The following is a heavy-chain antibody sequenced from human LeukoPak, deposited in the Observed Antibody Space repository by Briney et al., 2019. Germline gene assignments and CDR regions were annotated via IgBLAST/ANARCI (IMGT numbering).Heavy chain of an antibody. J-gene: IGHJ4*02. CDR2: ISRSSSYR. D-gene: IGHD2-15*01. CDR1: GFTFSSYS. V-gene: IGHV3-21*01. CDR3: ARDYCSGVSCYYFDY. Sequence: GGSLRLSCAASGFTFSSYSMNWVRQAPGKGLEWVSSISRSSSYRYYADSVKGRFTISRDNAKNSLYLQMNSLRAEDTAAYYCARDYCSGVSCYYFDYWGQGTLVTLSS.